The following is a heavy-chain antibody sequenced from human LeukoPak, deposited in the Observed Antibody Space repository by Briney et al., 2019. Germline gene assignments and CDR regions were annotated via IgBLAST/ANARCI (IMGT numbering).Heavy chain of an antibody. Sequence: PSETLSLTCTVSGGSISSYYWSWIRQPPGKGLEWIGYIYYSGSTNYNPSLKSRVTISVDTSKNQFSLKLSSVTAADTAVYYCARSQVVRDAFDIWGQGTMVTVSS. CDR2: IYYSGST. CDR1: GGSISSYY. J-gene: IGHJ3*02. V-gene: IGHV4-59*01. D-gene: IGHD2-15*01. CDR3: ARSQVVRDAFDI.